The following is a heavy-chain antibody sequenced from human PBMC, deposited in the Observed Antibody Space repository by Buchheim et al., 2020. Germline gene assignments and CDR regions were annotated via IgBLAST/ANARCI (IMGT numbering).Heavy chain of an antibody. J-gene: IGHJ3*02. CDR2: IHPSDSDA. CDR1: GFSFFSYW. D-gene: IGHD6-13*01. CDR3: VRHLAADDAFEI. V-gene: IGHV5-51*01. Sequence: EVQLVQSGAEVKKPGESLRISCKGSGFSFFSYWIGWVRQTPGKGLEWMGIIHPSDSDARYSPSFQGQVTFSADKSVSTAYLQWSSLQAADTATYYCVRHLAADDAFEIWGQGT.